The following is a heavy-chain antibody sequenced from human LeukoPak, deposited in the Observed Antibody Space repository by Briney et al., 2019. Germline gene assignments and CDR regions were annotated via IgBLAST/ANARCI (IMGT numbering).Heavy chain of an antibody. CDR1: GGSISSYY. V-gene: IGHV4-59*01. J-gene: IGHJ4*02. Sequence: SETLSLTCTVSGGSISSYYWSWIRQPPGKGLEWIGYIYYSGSTNYNPSLKSRVTISVDTSKNQFSLKLSSVTAADTAVYYCARALPYSSSSYYDYWGQGTLVTVSS. D-gene: IGHD6-13*01. CDR3: ARALPYSSSSYYDY. CDR2: IYYSGST.